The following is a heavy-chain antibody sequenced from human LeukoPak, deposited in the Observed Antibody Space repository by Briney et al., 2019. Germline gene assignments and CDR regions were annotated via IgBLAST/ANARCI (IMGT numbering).Heavy chain of an antibody. V-gene: IGHV3-21*01. D-gene: IGHD5-18*01. J-gene: IGHJ3*02. CDR1: GFTFSSYS. CDR2: ISSSSSYI. CDR3: ARDLIQLWSDAFDI. Sequence: PGGSLRLSCAASGFTFSSYSMNWVRQAPGKGLEWVSSISSSSSYIYYADSVKGRFTISRDNAKNSLYLQMNSLRAEDTAVYYCARDLIQLWSDAFDIWGQGTMVTVSS.